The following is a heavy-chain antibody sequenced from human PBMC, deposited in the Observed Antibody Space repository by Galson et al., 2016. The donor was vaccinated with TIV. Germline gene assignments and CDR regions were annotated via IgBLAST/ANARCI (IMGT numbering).Heavy chain of an antibody. Sequence: SLRLSCAASGFTFNNYAMNWVRQAPGKGLEWVSGISGSGGITYFADSVKGRFSISRDNSRDTLYLQLNILRAEDTAVYYCAKRRNYGGDALESWGQGTMVTVSS. CDR1: GFTFNNYA. CDR3: AKRRNYGGDALES. J-gene: IGHJ3*02. D-gene: IGHD4-23*01. CDR2: ISGSGGIT. V-gene: IGHV3-23*01.